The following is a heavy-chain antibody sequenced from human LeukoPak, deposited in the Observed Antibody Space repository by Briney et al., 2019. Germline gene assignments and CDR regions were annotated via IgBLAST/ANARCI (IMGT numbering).Heavy chain of an antibody. Sequence: SEPLSLTCTVSGGPITSNNYYWGWLCQPPRKGLEWIGTIHFSGSTYYTPCLKSRVTISVDTSKNQFSLNLSSVTAADTAVYCCARRSLSGWYHDYWGQGTLVTVSS. CDR2: IHFSGST. J-gene: IGHJ4*02. D-gene: IGHD6-19*01. CDR1: GGPITSNNYY. CDR3: ARRSLSGWYHDY. V-gene: IGHV4-39*01.